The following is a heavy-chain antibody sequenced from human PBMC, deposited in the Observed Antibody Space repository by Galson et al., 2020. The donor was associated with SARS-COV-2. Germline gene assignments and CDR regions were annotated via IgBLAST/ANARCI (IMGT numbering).Heavy chain of an antibody. D-gene: IGHD6-13*01. Sequence: GESLKISCAASGFTFSSYAMHWVRQAPGKGLEWVAVISYDGSNKYYADSVKGRFTISRDNSKNTLYLQMNSLRAEDTAVYYCASIAAAGRFSPTEYFQHWGQGTLVTVSS. CDR2: ISYDGSNK. CDR1: GFTFSSYA. J-gene: IGHJ1*01. V-gene: IGHV3-30-3*01. CDR3: ASIAAAGRFSPTEYFQH.